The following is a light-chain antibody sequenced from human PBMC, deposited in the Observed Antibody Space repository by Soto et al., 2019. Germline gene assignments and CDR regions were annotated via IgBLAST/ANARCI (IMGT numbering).Light chain of an antibody. CDR2: DAS. CDR3: QQRIRWPLT. CDR1: QTISTS. J-gene: IGKJ4*01. V-gene: IGKV3-11*01. Sequence: DIVVTQSPATLSASPGERVTLSCRASQTISTSLAWYQQKPGQSPRLLIYDASNRATGIPARFSGSGSGTDFTLTISSLEPEDFAVYYCQQRIRWPLTFGGGTKVDIK.